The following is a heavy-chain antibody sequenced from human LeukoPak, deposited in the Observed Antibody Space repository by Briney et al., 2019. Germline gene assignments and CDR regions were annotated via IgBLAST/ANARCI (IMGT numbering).Heavy chain of an antibody. V-gene: IGHV4-4*02. D-gene: IGHD6-19*01. CDR2: IYHSGST. Sequence: SETLSLTCAVSGGSISSSNWWSWVRQPPGKGLEWIGEIYHSGSTNYNPSLKSRVTTSVDKSKNQFSLRLSSVTAADTAVYYCARTSVAGYFDYWGQGTLVTVSS. CDR3: ARTSVAGYFDY. CDR1: GGSISSSNW. J-gene: IGHJ4*02.